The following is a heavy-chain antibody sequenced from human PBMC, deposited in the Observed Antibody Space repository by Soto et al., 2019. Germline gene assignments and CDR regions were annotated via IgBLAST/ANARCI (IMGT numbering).Heavy chain of an antibody. CDR2: VYHTGRT. Sequence: QVQLQESGPGLVKPSETLSLTCTVSGGSFKSGSYSWSWIRQPPGKGLEWIGYVYHTGRTRYNPSLKSRVYISMDTSKNQFSLNLDSVTAADTAVYFCARDFAYFDSWGQGTLVTVSS. D-gene: IGHD3-3*01. CDR3: ARDFAYFDS. J-gene: IGHJ4*02. CDR1: GGSFKSGSYS. V-gene: IGHV4-61*01.